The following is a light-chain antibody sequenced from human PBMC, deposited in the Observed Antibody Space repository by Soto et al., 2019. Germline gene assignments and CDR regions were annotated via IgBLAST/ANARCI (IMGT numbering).Light chain of an antibody. CDR2: GAS. J-gene: IGKJ1*01. CDR1: QSVSSS. V-gene: IGKV3-15*01. CDR3: QHYNNWPPWT. Sequence: EIVMTQSPATLSVSPGERATLSCRASQSVSSSLAWYQQKPGRAPRLLIYGASTRATGIPARFSGSGSGTEFTLTISSLQSEDFAVYYCQHYNNWPPWTFGQGTKVEIK.